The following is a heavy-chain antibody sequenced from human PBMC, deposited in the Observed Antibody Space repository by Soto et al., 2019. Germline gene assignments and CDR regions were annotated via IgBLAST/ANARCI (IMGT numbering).Heavy chain of an antibody. CDR2: ISGSGGST. Sequence: PGGSLRLSCAASGFTFSSYAMSWVRQATRKGLEWVSGISGSGGSTYYADSVKGRFTTSRDNSKNTLYLQMNSMRAEDTAVYNIAKEKALSTQSIAHRLDYWGQGTLVTVSS. D-gene: IGHD6-6*01. V-gene: IGHV3-23*01. CDR1: GFTFSSYA. J-gene: IGHJ4*02. CDR3: AKEKALSTQSIAHRLDY.